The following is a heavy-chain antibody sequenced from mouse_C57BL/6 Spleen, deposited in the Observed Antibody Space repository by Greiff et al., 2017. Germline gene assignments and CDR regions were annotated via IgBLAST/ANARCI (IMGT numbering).Heavy chain of an antibody. J-gene: IGHJ2*01. Sequence: VQLQQPGAELVRPGTSVKLSCKASGYTFTSYWMHWVKQRPGQGLEWIGVIDPSDSYTNYNPKFKGKATLTVDTSSSTSYMQLSSLTSEDSAVYYCARGNFDYWGQGTTLTVSS. CDR3: ARGNFDY. CDR2: IDPSDSYT. CDR1: GYTFTSYW. V-gene: IGHV1-59*01.